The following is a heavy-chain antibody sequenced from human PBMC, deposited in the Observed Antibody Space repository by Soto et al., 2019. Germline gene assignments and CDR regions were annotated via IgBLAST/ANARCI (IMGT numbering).Heavy chain of an antibody. CDR1: GFTFDDYA. Sequence: PGGSLRLSCAASGFTFDDYAMHWVRQAPGKGLEWVSGISWNSGSIGYADSVKGRFTISRDNAKNSLYLQMNSLRAEDTALYYCAKSGGFTYYHGMDVWGQGTTVTVSS. D-gene: IGHD2-15*01. CDR3: AKSGGFTYYHGMDV. V-gene: IGHV3-9*01. CDR2: ISWNSGSI. J-gene: IGHJ6*02.